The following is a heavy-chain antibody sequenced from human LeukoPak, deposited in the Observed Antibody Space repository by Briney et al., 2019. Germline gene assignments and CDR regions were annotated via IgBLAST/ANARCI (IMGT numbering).Heavy chain of an antibody. CDR2: IKEDESEK. J-gene: IGHJ3*02. CDR1: GFTFSSYG. CDR3: ARDIHSVAFDI. V-gene: IGHV3-7*03. Sequence: PGGSLRLSCAASGFTFSSYGMHWVRQAPGKGLEWVANIKEDESEKDYVDSVKGRFTISRDNAKNSLYLQMSSLRAEDTAMYYCARDIHSVAFDIWGQGTVVTVSS.